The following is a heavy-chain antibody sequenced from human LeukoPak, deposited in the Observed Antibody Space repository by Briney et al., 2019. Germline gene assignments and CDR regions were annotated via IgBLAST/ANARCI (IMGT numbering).Heavy chain of an antibody. D-gene: IGHD3-10*01. CDR2: VSGTGGST. CDR1: GFTFSSYA. Sequence: GGSLRLSCAASGFTFSSYAMSWVRQAPGKGLGWVSAVSGTGGSTYYADSVKGRFTISRDNSKNTLYLQMNSLRAEDTAVYYCAKALTMVHPNFDYWGQGTLVTVSS. CDR3: AKALTMVHPNFDY. V-gene: IGHV3-23*01. J-gene: IGHJ4*02.